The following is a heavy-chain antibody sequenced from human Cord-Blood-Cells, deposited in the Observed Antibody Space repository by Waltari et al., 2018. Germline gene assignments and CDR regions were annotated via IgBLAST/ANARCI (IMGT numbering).Heavy chain of an antibody. D-gene: IGHD4-17*01. V-gene: IGHV1-69*01. CDR3: ARDRPADYGDYYFDY. Sequence: QVQLVQSGAEVKKPGSSVKVSCKASGGTFSSYAISGERKPPGQGLEWMGGIIPIFGTANYAQKFQGRVTITADESTSTAYMELSSLRSEDTAVYYCARDRPADYGDYYFDYWGQGTLVTVSS. J-gene: IGHJ4*02. CDR1: GGTFSSYA. CDR2: IIPIFGTA.